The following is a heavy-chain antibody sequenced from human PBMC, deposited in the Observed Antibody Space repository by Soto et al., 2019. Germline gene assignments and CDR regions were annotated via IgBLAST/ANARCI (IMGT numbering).Heavy chain of an antibody. V-gene: IGHV2-5*02. J-gene: IGHJ5*02. D-gene: IGHD3-10*01. CDR2: IYWDDDK. CDR1: GFSLSTSGVG. Sequence: QITLKESGPPLVKPTQTLTLTCTFSGFSLSTSGVGVGWIRQPPGKALEWLALIYWDDDKRYSPTLKSGLTITKDTSKNQVVLTMTNMDPVDTATYDCAHASGSYYSNWFDPWGQGTLVTVSS. CDR3: AHASGSYYSNWFDP.